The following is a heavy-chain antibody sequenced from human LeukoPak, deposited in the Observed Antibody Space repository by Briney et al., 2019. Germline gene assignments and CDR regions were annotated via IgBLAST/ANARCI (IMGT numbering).Heavy chain of an antibody. CDR3: AQTPSKTGTTRHSDF. J-gene: IGHJ4*02. V-gene: IGHV2-5*02. D-gene: IGHD1-1*01. CDR1: GFSLTTSGVG. CDR2: IYWDDDK. Sequence: SGPTLVNPTQTLTLTCTFSGFSLTTSGVGVGWVRQPPGKALEWLALIYWDDDKRLSPSLKTRLTITKDTSKNQVVLTMTNMDPVDTATYYCAQTPSKTGTTRHSDFWGQGTLVTVSS.